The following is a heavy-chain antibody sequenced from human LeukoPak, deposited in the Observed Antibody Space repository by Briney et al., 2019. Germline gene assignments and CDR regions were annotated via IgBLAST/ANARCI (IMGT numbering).Heavy chain of an antibody. J-gene: IGHJ4*02. CDR1: GYTFSSYA. CDR3: ATSRSLDY. V-gene: IGHV3-21*01. CDR2: ISSSSSYI. Sequence: GGSLRLSCAASGYTFSSYAMSWVRQAPGKGLEWVSSISSSSSYIYYADSVKGRFTISRDNAKNSLYLQMSSLRAEDTAVYFRATSRSLDYWGQGTLVTVSS.